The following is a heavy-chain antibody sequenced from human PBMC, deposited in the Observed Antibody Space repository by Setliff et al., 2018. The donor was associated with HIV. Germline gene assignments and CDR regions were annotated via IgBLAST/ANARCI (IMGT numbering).Heavy chain of an antibody. CDR1: GGSMRNYY. D-gene: IGHD3-22*01. Sequence: SETLSLTCSVSGGSMRNYYWSWIRQPPRKGLEWVGYISYNGITTYNPSLKSRVTISVDTSKNQFSLKLTSVTAADTAVYYCARHSITLVVGVPERDDAFDIWGQGTMVTVSS. CDR2: ISYNGIT. CDR3: ARHSITLVVGVPERDDAFDI. V-gene: IGHV4-59*08. J-gene: IGHJ3*02.